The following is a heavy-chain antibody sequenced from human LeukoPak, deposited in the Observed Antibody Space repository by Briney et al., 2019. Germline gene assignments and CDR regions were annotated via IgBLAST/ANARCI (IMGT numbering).Heavy chain of an antibody. CDR3: AKDSTPSYYYDSSGYHFDY. CDR1: GFTFDDYT. D-gene: IGHD3-22*01. CDR2: ISWDGDNT. V-gene: IGHV3-43*01. J-gene: IGHJ4*02. Sequence: GGSLRLSCAASGFTFDDYTMHWVRQAPGKGLEWVSLISWDGDNTYYVDSVKGRFTISRDNSKNSLYLQMNSLRTEDTALYYCAKDSTPSYYYDSSGYHFDYWGQGTLVTVSS.